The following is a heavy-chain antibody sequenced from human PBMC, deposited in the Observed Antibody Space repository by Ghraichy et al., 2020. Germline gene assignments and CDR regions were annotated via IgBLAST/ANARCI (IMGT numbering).Heavy chain of an antibody. CDR1: GYTFTGYY. D-gene: IGHD3-22*01. CDR2: INPNSGGT. Sequence: ASVKVSCKASGYTFTGYYMHWVRQAPGQGLEWMGWINPNSGGTNYAQKFQGRVTMTRDTSISTAYMELSRLRSDDTAVYYCARDRVYYYDSSGYYYFDYWGQGTLVAVSA. V-gene: IGHV1-2*02. J-gene: IGHJ4*02. CDR3: ARDRVYYYDSSGYYYFDY.